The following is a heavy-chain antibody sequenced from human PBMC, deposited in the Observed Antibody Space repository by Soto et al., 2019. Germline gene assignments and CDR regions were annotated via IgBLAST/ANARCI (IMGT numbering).Heavy chain of an antibody. J-gene: IGHJ6*02. CDR2: IIPIFGTA. Sequence: QVQLVQSGAEVKKPGSSVKVSCKASGGTFSSYAISWVRQAPGQGLEWMGGIIPIFGTANYAQKFQGRVTITADESTSTAYMELSILRSEDTAVYYCARDVQAAMVTRYYYYGMDVWGQGTTVTVSS. CDR1: GGTFSSYA. V-gene: IGHV1-69*12. CDR3: ARDVQAAMVTRYYYYGMDV. D-gene: IGHD5-18*01.